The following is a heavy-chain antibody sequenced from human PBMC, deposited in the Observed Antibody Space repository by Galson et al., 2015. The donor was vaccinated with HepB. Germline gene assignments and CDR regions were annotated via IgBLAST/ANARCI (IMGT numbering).Heavy chain of an antibody. J-gene: IGHJ4*02. CDR2: IVPIFDRP. CDR1: GGSFSNYD. CDR3: ARERNGGKATTFHF. D-gene: IGHD4-23*01. V-gene: IGHV1-69*13. Sequence: SVKVSCKASGGSFSNYDITWVRQAPGQGLEWMGGIVPIFDRPKYAQKFQGRVTITADESTSTAYMELSSLTSDDTAVYYCARERNGGKATTFHFWGQGTLVIVSS.